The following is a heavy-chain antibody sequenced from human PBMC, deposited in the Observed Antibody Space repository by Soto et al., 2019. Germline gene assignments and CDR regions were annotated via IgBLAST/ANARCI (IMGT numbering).Heavy chain of an antibody. CDR3: ARLEGLATISYYFDF. D-gene: IGHD3-9*01. V-gene: IGHV4-34*01. CDR1: GGSFSGYY. Sequence: SETLSLTCAVYGGSFSGYYWSWIRQPPGKGLEWIGEINHSGSTNYNPSLKSRVTISVDTSKNQFSLKLNSVTAADTAVYYCARLEGLATISYYFDFWGPGALVTVSS. J-gene: IGHJ4*02. CDR2: INHSGST.